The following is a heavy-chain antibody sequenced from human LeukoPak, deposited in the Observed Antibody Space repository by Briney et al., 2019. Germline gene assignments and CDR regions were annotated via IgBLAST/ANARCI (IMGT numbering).Heavy chain of an antibody. Sequence: GGSLRLSCAASGFTFSIYAMSWVRQAPGKGLEWVSAISGSGGSTYYADSVEGRFTISRDNSKNTLYLQMNSLRAEDTAVYYCAKGEEWLVPNFDYWGQGTLVTVSS. V-gene: IGHV3-23*01. CDR2: ISGSGGST. J-gene: IGHJ4*02. CDR3: AKGEEWLVPNFDY. CDR1: GFTFSIYA. D-gene: IGHD3-3*01.